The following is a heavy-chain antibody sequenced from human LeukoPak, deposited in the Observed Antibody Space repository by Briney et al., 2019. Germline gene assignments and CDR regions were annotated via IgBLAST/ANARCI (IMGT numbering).Heavy chain of an antibody. CDR1: GYTLTELS. D-gene: IGHD3-22*01. J-gene: IGHJ1*01. CDR3: ATKKFGSSGYYYDLAEYFQH. V-gene: IGHV1-24*01. CDR2: FDPEDGET. Sequence: ASVKVSCKVSGYTLTELSMHWVRQAPGKGLEWMGGFDPEDGETIYAQKFQGRVTMTEDTSTDTAYMELSSLRSEDTAVYYCATKKFGSSGYYYDLAEYFQHWGQGTLVTVSS.